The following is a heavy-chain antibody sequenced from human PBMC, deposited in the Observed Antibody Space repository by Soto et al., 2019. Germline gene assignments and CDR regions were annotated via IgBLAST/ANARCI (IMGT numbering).Heavy chain of an antibody. D-gene: IGHD2-2*01. Sequence: ASVKVSCKASGYTFTGFGISWVRQAPGQGLEWMGWIDPKNGNTKDAQKFQGRVTMTTDTSTSTAFMELRSLRSDDTAVYYCAREYCDSSRCFLPDYWGQGALVTVSS. CDR1: GYTFTGFG. CDR2: IDPKNGNT. J-gene: IGHJ4*02. V-gene: IGHV1-18*01. CDR3: AREYCDSSRCFLPDY.